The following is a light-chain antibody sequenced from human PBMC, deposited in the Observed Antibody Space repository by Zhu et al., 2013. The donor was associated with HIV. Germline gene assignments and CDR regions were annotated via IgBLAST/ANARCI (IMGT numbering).Light chain of an antibody. CDR1: QSINNW. CDR2: AAS. CDR3: LQHRAFPRT. Sequence: DIQMSQSPSTLSASVGDTITITCRASQSINNWVAWYQQKPGKAPKLLIYAASTLKYGVPSRFSGRGSGTEFTLTIDSVQPDDSATYYCLQHRAFPRTFGQGTRVDIQ. V-gene: IGKV1-5*01. J-gene: IGKJ1*01.